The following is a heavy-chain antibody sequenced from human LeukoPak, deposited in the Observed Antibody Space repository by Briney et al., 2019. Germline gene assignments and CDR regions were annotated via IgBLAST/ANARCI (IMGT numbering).Heavy chain of an antibody. CDR3: ARSFSLYYYDSSGFHDY. CDR2: ISSSSSTI. V-gene: IGHV3-48*04. Sequence: GGSLRLSCAASGFTFSSYSMNWVRQAPGKGLEWVSYISSSSSTIYYADSVKGRFTISRDNAKNSLYLQMNSLRAEDTAVYYCARSFSLYYYDSSGFHDYWGQGTLVTVSS. D-gene: IGHD3-22*01. CDR1: GFTFSSYS. J-gene: IGHJ4*02.